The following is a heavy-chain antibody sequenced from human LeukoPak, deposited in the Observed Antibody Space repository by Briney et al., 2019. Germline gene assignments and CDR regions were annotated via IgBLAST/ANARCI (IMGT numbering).Heavy chain of an antibody. CDR2: IFHSGSI. J-gene: IGHJ3*01. CDR3: ARMGVSYYYDSSTYYPIAFDV. CDR1: GYSISGGYY. Sequence: SETLTLTCTVSGYSISGGYYWGWIRQSPGKGLEWIATIFHSGSIYYNPSLKSRVTLSVDTSKNQFSLKLNSVTAADTAVYYCARMGVSYYYDSSTYYPIAFDVGGQATMVTVSS. D-gene: IGHD3-22*01. V-gene: IGHV4-38-2*02.